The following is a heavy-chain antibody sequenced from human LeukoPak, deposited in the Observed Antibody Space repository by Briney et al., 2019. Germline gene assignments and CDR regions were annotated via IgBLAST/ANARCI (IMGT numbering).Heavy chain of an antibody. V-gene: IGHV4-59*01. Sequence: SETLSFTCTVSGGSISSYYWSWIRQPPGKGLEWIGYIYYSGSTNYNPSLKSRVTISVDTSKNQFSLKLSSVTAADTAVYYCARVKASRTYYYDSSLGYFDYWGQGTLVTVSS. J-gene: IGHJ4*02. D-gene: IGHD3-22*01. CDR3: ARVKASRTYYYDSSLGYFDY. CDR1: GGSISSYY. CDR2: IYYSGST.